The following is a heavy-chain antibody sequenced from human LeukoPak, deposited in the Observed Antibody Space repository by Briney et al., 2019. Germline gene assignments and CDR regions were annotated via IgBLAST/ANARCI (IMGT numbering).Heavy chain of an antibody. CDR3: ARDLVLAGLWYFDL. D-gene: IGHD2/OR15-2a*01. CDR2: IYYNGRT. J-gene: IGHJ2*01. CDR1: GASISSSY. V-gene: IGHV4-59*01. Sequence: SETLSLTCSVSGASISSSYWSWIRQPPGAGVQCIGNIYYNGRTNYNPSLKSRVTMSLDTSKNHFSLNLWSVTAADRAVYYCARDLVLAGLWYFDLWGRGTLVTVSS.